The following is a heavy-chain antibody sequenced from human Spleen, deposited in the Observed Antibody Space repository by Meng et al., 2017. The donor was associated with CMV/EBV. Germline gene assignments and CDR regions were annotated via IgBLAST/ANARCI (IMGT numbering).Heavy chain of an antibody. Sequence: SGFSLSSTGVNVAWLRQPPGKAPEWLEVIYWDDEKRYSPSLRSRLTVTKDTSRNQVVLKMTNMNPLDSATYYCARRGVCGGDCYFDYWGRGLLVTVSS. J-gene: IGHJ4*02. CDR1: GFSLSSTGVN. CDR3: ARRGVCGGDCYFDY. V-gene: IGHV2-5*02. CDR2: IYWDDEK. D-gene: IGHD2-21*02.